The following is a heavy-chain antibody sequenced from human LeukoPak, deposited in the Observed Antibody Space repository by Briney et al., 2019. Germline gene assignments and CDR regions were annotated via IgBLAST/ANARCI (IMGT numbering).Heavy chain of an antibody. Sequence: PGGSLRLSCAASGFTFDDYGMSWVRQAPGKGLEWVSGINWNGDTTSYADSVKGRFTITRDDAKNSLYLQMNSLRAEDTALYYCARDIFYVVAGTFVFDSWGQGTLVTVSS. V-gene: IGHV3-20*04. CDR1: GFTFDDYG. D-gene: IGHD6-19*01. CDR3: ARDIFYVVAGTFVFDS. J-gene: IGHJ4*02. CDR2: INWNGDTT.